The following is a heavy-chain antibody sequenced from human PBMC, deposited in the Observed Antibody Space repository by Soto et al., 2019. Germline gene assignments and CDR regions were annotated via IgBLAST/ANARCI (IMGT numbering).Heavy chain of an antibody. Sequence: ASVKVSCKASGYTFTGYYMHWVRQAPGQGLEWMGWINPNSGGTNYAQKFQGWVTMTRDTSISTAYMELSRLRSDDTAVYYCVRGVVVVAAYYYYSMDIWGQGTTVTVSS. CDR1: GYTFTGYY. CDR2: INPNSGGT. V-gene: IGHV1-2*04. D-gene: IGHD2-15*01. J-gene: IGHJ6*02. CDR3: VRGVVVVAAYYYYSMDI.